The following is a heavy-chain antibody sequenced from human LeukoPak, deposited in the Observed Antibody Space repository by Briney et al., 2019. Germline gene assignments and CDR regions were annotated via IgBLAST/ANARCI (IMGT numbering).Heavy chain of an antibody. Sequence: SETLSLTCTVSGGSISSGGYYWSWIRQPPGKGLEWIGEINHSGSTNYNPSLKSRVTLSVDTSKNQFSLKLSSVTAADTAVYYCARDLVVRGVHSGSWFDPWGQGTLVTVSS. CDR2: INHSGST. J-gene: IGHJ5*02. CDR1: GGSISSGGYY. V-gene: IGHV4-39*07. CDR3: ARDLVVRGVHSGSWFDP. D-gene: IGHD3-10*01.